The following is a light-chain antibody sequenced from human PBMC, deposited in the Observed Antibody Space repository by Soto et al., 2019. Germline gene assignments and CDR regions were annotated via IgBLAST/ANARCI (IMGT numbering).Light chain of an antibody. CDR3: QQYRSSPPYT. CDR1: QSVSSSS. CDR2: GAS. Sequence: EIVLTQSPGTLSLSPGERATLSCRASQSVSSSSLAWYQQKPGQAPRLLIYGASSRATGIPGRFSGSGSGTDFTLTISRLEPEDFALYFCQQYRSSPPYTFGQGTKLEI. V-gene: IGKV3-20*01. J-gene: IGKJ2*01.